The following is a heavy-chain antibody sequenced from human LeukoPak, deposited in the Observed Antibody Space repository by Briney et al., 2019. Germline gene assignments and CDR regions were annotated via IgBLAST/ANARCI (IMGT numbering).Heavy chain of an antibody. V-gene: IGHV3-30*04. CDR1: GFTFSSYA. CDR2: ISYDGSNK. CDR3: AKVPSYYDFWSGYPTPDAFDI. D-gene: IGHD3-3*01. J-gene: IGHJ3*02. Sequence: GRSLRLSCAASGFTFSSYAMHWVRQAPGKGLEWVAVISYDGSNKYYADSVKGRFPISRDNSKNTLYLQMNSLRAEDTAVYYCAKVPSYYDFWSGYPTPDAFDIWGQGTMVTVSS.